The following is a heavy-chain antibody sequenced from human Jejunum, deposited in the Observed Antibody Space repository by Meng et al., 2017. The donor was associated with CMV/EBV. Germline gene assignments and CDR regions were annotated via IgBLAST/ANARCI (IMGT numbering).Heavy chain of an antibody. CDR1: TFSRYG. CDR3: AKDKWDFPDSSGYNCLDP. Sequence: TFSRYGMHWVRQAPGKGLEWVAFIRYDGGSESYADSVKGRFTISRDNVKNMLYLQMNSLRPEDTAVYHCAKDKWDFPDSSGYNCLDPWGQGTLVTVSS. V-gene: IGHV3-30*02. D-gene: IGHD3-22*01. CDR2: IRYDGGSE. J-gene: IGHJ5*02.